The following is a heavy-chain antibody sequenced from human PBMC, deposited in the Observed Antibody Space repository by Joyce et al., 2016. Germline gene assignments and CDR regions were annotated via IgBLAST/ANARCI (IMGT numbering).Heavy chain of an antibody. V-gene: IGHV1-69*01. Sequence: QVQLVQSGAEVKKPASSVTVSCKASGDTFRNYVFSWVRQAPGQGLEWMGGIITILGTVNYAQKFQGRVTITADESTSTTYMDLSSLRSEDTAVYYCASTYYYDSSGYYSLDYWGQGTLVTVSS. CDR3: ASTYYYDSSGYYSLDY. D-gene: IGHD3-22*01. J-gene: IGHJ4*02. CDR2: IITILGTV. CDR1: GDTFRNYV.